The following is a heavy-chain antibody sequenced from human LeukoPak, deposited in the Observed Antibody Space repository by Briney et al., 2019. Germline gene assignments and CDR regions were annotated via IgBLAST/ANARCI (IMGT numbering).Heavy chain of an antibody. CDR1: GYTLTELS. D-gene: IGHD3-22*01. Sequence: VASVKVSCKVSGYTLTELSMHWVRQAPGKGLEWMGGFDPEDGETIYAQKFQGRVTMTEDTSTDTAYMELSSLRSEDTAVYYCATGDYYDSSGYHWYFDLWGRGTLVTVSS. J-gene: IGHJ2*01. V-gene: IGHV1-24*01. CDR2: FDPEDGET. CDR3: ATGDYYDSSGYHWYFDL.